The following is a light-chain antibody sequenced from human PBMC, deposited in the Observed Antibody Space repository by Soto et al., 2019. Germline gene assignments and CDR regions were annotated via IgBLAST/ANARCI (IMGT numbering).Light chain of an antibody. J-gene: IGKJ5*01. V-gene: IGKV1-5*03. CDR2: KAS. Sequence: DIQMTQSPSTVSASVGDRVTITCRARQSLNGWWAWYQQRPGKAPKLLIYKASSLDTGVRSRFSGSASGTEVTLTISSLQPDDLATYYCQHYNGYPISFGQGTRLEIK. CDR1: QSLNGW. CDR3: QHYNGYPIS.